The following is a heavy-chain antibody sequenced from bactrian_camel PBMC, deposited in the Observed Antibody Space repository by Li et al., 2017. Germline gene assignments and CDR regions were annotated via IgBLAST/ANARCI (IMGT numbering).Heavy chain of an antibody. CDR2: IKVNGNI. V-gene: IGHV3S31*01. CDR1: GFTFSSYA. J-gene: IGHJ4*01. Sequence: DVQLVESGGGLVQPGGSLRLSCAASGFTFSSYAMSWVRQAPGKGLEWISHIKVNGNIYYADSVKGQFTISRDNAKNTLYLQLNNLKPEDTAVYYCVASEEAYLGAHTPCNYYTEGTQVTVS. D-gene: IGHD2*01.